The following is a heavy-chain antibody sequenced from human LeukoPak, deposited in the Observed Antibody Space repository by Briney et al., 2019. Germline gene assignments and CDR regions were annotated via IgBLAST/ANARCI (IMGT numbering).Heavy chain of an antibody. CDR1: GFTFSSYG. CDR2: ISYDGSNK. D-gene: IGHD3-22*01. Sequence: GGSLRLSCAASGFTFSSYGMHWVRQAPGKGLEWVAVISYDGSNKYYADSVKGRFTISRDNSKNTLYLQMNSLRAEDTAAYYCAKDRGYYYDGYFQHWGQGTLVTVSS. V-gene: IGHV3-30*18. J-gene: IGHJ1*01. CDR3: AKDRGYYYDGYFQH.